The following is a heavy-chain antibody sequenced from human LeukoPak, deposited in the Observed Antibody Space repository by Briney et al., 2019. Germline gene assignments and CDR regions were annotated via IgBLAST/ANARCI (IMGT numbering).Heavy chain of an antibody. CDR1: GFTFSNAW. J-gene: IGHJ4*02. D-gene: IGHD3-16*01. CDR3: TTGIWVYFKSDY. V-gene: IGHV3-15*01. CDR2: IKSKSDGGTT. Sequence: GGSLRLSCAASGFTFSNAWMNWVRQAPGKGLEWVGRIKSKSDGGTTDYATPVKGRFIISTDSKNTLYLQMNSLKTEDTAVYYCTTGIWVYFKSDYWGQGTLVTVSS.